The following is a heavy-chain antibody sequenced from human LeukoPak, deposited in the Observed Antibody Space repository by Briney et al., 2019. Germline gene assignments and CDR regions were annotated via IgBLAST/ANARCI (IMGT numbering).Heavy chain of an antibody. CDR3: AKDGGYDSSGWYYYYYYMDV. Sequence: ASVKVSCKASGYTFSSHGISWVRQAPGQGLEWMGWISVYNGHTNYEQKLQGRVTMTTDTSTSTAYMELRSLRAEDTAVYYCAKDGGYDSSGWYYYYYYMDVWGKGTTVTISS. CDR2: ISVYNGHT. D-gene: IGHD6-19*01. V-gene: IGHV1-18*01. J-gene: IGHJ6*03. CDR1: GYTFSSHG.